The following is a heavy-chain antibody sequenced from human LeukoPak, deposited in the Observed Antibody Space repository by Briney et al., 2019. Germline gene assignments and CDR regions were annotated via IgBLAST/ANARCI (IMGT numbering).Heavy chain of an antibody. CDR3: ARISIAAAQGDY. J-gene: IGHJ4*02. D-gene: IGHD6-13*01. CDR2: IYYSGST. V-gene: IGHV4-39*07. Sequence: PSETLSLTCTVSGGSISSSSYYWGWIRQPPGKGLEWIGSIYYSGSTYYNPSLKSRVTISVDTSKNQFSLKLSSVTAADTAVYYCARISIAAAQGDYWGQGTLVTVSS. CDR1: GGSISSSSYY.